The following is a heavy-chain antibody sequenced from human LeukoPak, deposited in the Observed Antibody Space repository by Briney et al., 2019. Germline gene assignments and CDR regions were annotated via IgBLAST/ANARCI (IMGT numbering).Heavy chain of an antibody. J-gene: IGHJ4*02. CDR3: ARGLSPRINMVRGVRPPFRGVFDY. V-gene: IGHV4-34*01. CDR2: INHSGST. CDR1: GGSFSGYY. D-gene: IGHD3-10*01. Sequence: SETLSLTCAVYGGSFSGYYWSWIRQPPGKGLEWIGEINHSGSTNYNPSLKNRVTISVDTSKNQFSLKLSSVTAADTAVYYCARGLSPRINMVRGVRPPFRGVFDYWGQGTLVTVSS.